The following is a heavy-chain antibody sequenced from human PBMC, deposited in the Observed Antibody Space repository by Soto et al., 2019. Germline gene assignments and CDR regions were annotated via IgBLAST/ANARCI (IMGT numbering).Heavy chain of an antibody. Sequence: QVQLQESGPGLVKPSQTLSLTCTVSGDSISSGDYYWSWIRQPPGKGLEWIGYIHYNDVAYYNPSLKSRVSTSEDTSKNQFSLRPDSGTAAATAEYFCPRGARFWFGDSLKAHFDPWGQGTLVTVPS. V-gene: IGHV4-30-4*01. CDR2: IHYNDVA. CDR1: GDSISSGDYY. D-gene: IGHD3-10*01. J-gene: IGHJ5*02. CDR3: PRGARFWFGDSLKAHFDP.